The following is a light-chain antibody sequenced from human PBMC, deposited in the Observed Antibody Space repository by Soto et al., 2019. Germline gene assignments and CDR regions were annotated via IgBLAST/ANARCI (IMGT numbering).Light chain of an antibody. V-gene: IGLV1-44*01. CDR2: SNN. Sequence: QAVVTQPPSASGTPGQTVTISCSGSSSNIGSNYVYWYQQLPGTAPKLLIYSNNQRPSGVPDRFSGSKSGTSASLAISGLQSEDEADYYCAAWDDSLNGWVFGGGTKLTVL. J-gene: IGLJ3*02. CDR1: SSNIGSNY. CDR3: AAWDDSLNGWV.